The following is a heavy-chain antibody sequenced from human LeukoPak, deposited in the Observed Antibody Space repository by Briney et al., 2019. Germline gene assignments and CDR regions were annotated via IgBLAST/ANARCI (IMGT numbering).Heavy chain of an antibody. CDR2: VKQDGTEK. J-gene: IGHJ1*01. CDR1: GIRVGRDW. V-gene: IGHV3-7*02. Sequence: VQPGGSLRLTRVASGIRVGRDWISWVRQAPGEGLEWVACVKQDGTEKNYVVSVWGRFTVSVDNGKNSLYLQMNSLRAEDTAKYYCATLDSTKSVLWGRGTAVIVSS. CDR3: ATLDSTKSVL. D-gene: IGHD2-2*01.